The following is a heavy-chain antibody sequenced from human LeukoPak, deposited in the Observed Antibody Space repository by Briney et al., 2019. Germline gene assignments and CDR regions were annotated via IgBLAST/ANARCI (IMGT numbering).Heavy chain of an antibody. CDR2: ISWNSGSI. CDR3: AKDFTYSSSPGGVFDI. CDR1: GFTFDDYA. D-gene: IGHD6-6*01. V-gene: IGHV3-9*01. Sequence: GGSLRLSCAASGFTFDDYAMHWLRQAPGKGLEWVSGISWNSGSIGYADSVKGRFTISRDNAKNSLYLQMNSLRAEDTALYYCAKDFTYSSSPGGVFDIWGQGTMVTVSS. J-gene: IGHJ3*02.